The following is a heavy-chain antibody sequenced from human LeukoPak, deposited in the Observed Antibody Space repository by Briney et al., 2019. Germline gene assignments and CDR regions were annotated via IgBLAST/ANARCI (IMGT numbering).Heavy chain of an antibody. CDR1: GGSISSSSYY. CDR3: AGPATTDMDV. V-gene: IGHV4-39*01. D-gene: IGHD5-12*01. Sequence: SETLSLTCTVSGGSISSSSYYWGWIRQPPGKGLEWIGSIYYSGSTYYNPSLKSRVTISVDTSKNQFSLKLSSVTAADTAVYYCAGPATTDMDVWGKGTTVTVSS. J-gene: IGHJ6*03. CDR2: IYYSGST.